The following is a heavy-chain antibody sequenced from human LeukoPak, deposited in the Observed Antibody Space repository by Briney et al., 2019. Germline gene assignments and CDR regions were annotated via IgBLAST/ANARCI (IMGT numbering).Heavy chain of an antibody. Sequence: ASVKVSCKASGYTFTGYYMHWVRQAPGQGLEWMGWINPNSGGTNYAQKFQGRVTMTRDTSISTAYMELSRLRSDDTAVYYCARGPRYCSSTSCYGAEYFQHWGQGTLVTVSS. D-gene: IGHD2-2*01. CDR3: ARGPRYCSSTSCYGAEYFQH. CDR1: GYTFTGYY. J-gene: IGHJ1*01. V-gene: IGHV1-2*02. CDR2: INPNSGGT.